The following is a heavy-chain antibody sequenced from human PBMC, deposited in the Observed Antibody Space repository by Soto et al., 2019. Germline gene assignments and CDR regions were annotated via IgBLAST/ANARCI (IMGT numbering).Heavy chain of an antibody. CDR1: GFTFSSYG. CDR3: GHAPDWSCYYANFDS. CDR2: ISYDGSNK. D-gene: IGHD3-3*01. V-gene: IGHV3-30*03. Sequence: QVQLVESGGGVVQPGRSLRLSCAASGFTFSSYGMHWVRQAPGKGLEWVAVISYDGSNKYYADSVKGRFTMSRDNSKNSLYLQMNSLRAEDTAVYYCGHAPDWSCYYANFDSWGQGTLVTVSS. J-gene: IGHJ4*02.